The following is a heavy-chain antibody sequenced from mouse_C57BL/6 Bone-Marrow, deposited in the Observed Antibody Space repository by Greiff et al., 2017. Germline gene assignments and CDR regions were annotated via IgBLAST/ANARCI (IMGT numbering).Heavy chain of an antibody. CDR2: IWSGGST. CDR3: ARNGAYYYGSGYYYAMDY. Sequence: QVQLKESGPGLVQPSQSLSITCTVSGFSLTSYGVHWVRQSPGKGLEWLGVIWSGGSTDYNAAFISRLSISKDNSKSQVFFKMNSLQADDTAKYYCARNGAYYYGSGYYYAMDYWGQGPSVTVSS. J-gene: IGHJ4*01. D-gene: IGHD1-1*01. V-gene: IGHV2-2*01. CDR1: GFSLTSYG.